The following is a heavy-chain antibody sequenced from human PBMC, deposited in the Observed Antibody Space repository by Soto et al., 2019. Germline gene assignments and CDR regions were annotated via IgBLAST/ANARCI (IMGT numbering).Heavy chain of an antibody. J-gene: IGHJ6*02. Sequence: SETLSLTCTVSGGSISSGGYYWSWIRQHPGTGLEWIGYIYYSGSTYYNPSLKSRVTISVDTSKNQFSLKLSSVTAADTAVYYCARGAYCTNGVCYYGMDVWGQGTTVTVSS. CDR3: ARGAYCTNGVCYYGMDV. CDR2: IYYSGST. CDR1: GGSISSGGYY. V-gene: IGHV4-31*03. D-gene: IGHD2-8*01.